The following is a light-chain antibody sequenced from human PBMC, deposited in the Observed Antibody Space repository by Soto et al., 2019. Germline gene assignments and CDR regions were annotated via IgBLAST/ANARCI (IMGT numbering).Light chain of an antibody. J-gene: IGKJ4*01. CDR2: GAS. V-gene: IGKV3-15*01. Sequence: EIVMTQSPATLSVSPGERATLSCRASQSVSSNLAWYQQKPGQAPRFLIYGASTRATGIPARFSGSGSGTEFTLTISSLQSEDFAVYYCQQYNNWPTTFGGGTKVEIK. CDR3: QQYNNWPTT. CDR1: QSVSSN.